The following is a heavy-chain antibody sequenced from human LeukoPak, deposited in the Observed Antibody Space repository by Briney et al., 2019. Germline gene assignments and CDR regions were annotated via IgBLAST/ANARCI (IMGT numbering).Heavy chain of an antibody. J-gene: IGHJ4*02. CDR2: ISAYNGNT. D-gene: IGHD3-3*01. CDR1: GYTFTSYG. V-gene: IGHV1-18*01. Sequence: ASVKVSCKASGYTFTSYGISWVRQAPGQGLEWIGWISAYNGNTNYAQKLQGRVTMTTDTSTSTAYMELRSLRSDDTAVYYCARDHPIFGVVILGRGSTFDYWGQGTLVTVSS. CDR3: ARDHPIFGVVILGRGSTFDY.